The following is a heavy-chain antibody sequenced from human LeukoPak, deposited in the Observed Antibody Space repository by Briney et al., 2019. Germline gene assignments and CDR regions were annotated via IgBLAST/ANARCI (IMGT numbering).Heavy chain of an antibody. CDR2: MNPNSGNT. D-gene: IGHD2-15*01. V-gene: IGHV1-8*03. CDR1: GYTFTSYD. CDR3: ARMGRYCSGGSCYSGWFDP. Sequence: ASVKVSCKASGYTFTSYDINWVRQATGQGLEWMGWMNPNSGNTGYAQKFQGRVTITRNTSISTAYMELSSLRSEDTAVYYCARMGRYCSGGSCYSGWFDPWGQGTLVTVSS. J-gene: IGHJ5*02.